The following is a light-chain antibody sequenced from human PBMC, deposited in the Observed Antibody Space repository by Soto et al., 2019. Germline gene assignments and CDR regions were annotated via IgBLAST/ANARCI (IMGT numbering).Light chain of an antibody. CDR1: SSDVGGYNY. V-gene: IGLV2-14*01. Sequence: QPALTKLASVSGAPGQSITISCTGTSSDVGGYNYVSRYQQHPGKAPKLMIYEVSNRPSGVSNRFSGSKSGNTASLTISGLQAEDEADYYCSSYTSSSPYVFGTGTKVTVL. CDR2: EVS. J-gene: IGLJ1*01. CDR3: SSYTSSSPYV.